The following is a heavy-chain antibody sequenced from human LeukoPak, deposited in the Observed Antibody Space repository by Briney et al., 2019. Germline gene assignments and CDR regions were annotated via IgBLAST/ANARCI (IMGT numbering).Heavy chain of an antibody. J-gene: IGHJ5*02. D-gene: IGHD1-26*01. CDR2: IYHSGST. CDR1: GYSISSGYY. Sequence: PSETLSLTCTVSGYSISSGYYWGWIRQPPGKGLEWIGSIYHSGSTYYNPSLKSRVTISVDTSKNQFSLRLTSVTAADTALYYCARVGASRVGWFDPWGQGTLVTVSS. CDR3: ARVGASRVGWFDP. V-gene: IGHV4-38-2*02.